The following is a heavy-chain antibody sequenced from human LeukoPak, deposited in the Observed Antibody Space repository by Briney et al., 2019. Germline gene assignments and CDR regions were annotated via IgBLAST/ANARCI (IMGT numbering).Heavy chain of an antibody. CDR1: GFTFSSYA. J-gene: IGHJ4*02. CDR3: VKDPVTTMTSHFDY. CDR2: ISSNGGST. D-gene: IGHD4-17*01. V-gene: IGHV3-64D*06. Sequence: GGSLRLSCSASGFTFSSYAMEWVRQVPGKGLEYVSGISSNGGSTYYADSVKGRFTISRDNSKNTLYLQMSSLRAEDTAVYYCVKDPVTTMTSHFDYWGQGTLVTVSS.